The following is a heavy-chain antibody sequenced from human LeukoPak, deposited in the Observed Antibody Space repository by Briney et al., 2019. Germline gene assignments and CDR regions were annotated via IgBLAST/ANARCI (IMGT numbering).Heavy chain of an antibody. V-gene: IGHV1-69*06. D-gene: IGHD3-10*01. CDR2: IIPIFGTA. CDR3: ARVVWFGELSKYYFDY. CDR1: GGTFSSYA. Sequence: SVKVSCKASGGTFSSYAISWVRQAPGQGLEWMGGIIPIFGTANYAQKFQGRVTITADKSTSTAYMELSSLRSEDTAVYYCARVVWFGELSKYYFDYWGQGTLVTVSS. J-gene: IGHJ4*02.